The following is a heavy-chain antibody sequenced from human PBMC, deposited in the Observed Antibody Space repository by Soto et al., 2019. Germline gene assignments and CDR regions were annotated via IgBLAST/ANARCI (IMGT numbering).Heavy chain of an antibody. V-gene: IGHV4-59*01. CDR2: IYYSGST. Sequence: SETLSLTCTVSGGSISSYYWSWIRQPPGKGLEWIGYIYYSGSTNYNPSLKSRVTISVDTSKNQFSLKLSSVTAADTAVYYCAREYYYDSSGYPLYGMDVWGQGTTVTVSS. J-gene: IGHJ6*02. CDR3: AREYYYDSSGYPLYGMDV. D-gene: IGHD3-22*01. CDR1: GGSISSYY.